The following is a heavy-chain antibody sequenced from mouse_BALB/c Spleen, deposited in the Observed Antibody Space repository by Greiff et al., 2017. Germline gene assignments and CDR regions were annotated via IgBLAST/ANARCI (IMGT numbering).Heavy chain of an antibody. Sequence: DVMLVESGGGLVQPGGSRKLSCAASGFTFSDYGMAWVRQAPGKGPEWVAFISNLAYSIYYADTVTGRFTISRENAKNTLYLEMSSLRSEDTAMYYCARSLYYGYLDYWGQGTSVTVSS. CDR3: ARSLYYGYLDY. D-gene: IGHD1-2*01. J-gene: IGHJ4*01. V-gene: IGHV5-15*02. CDR1: GFTFSDYG. CDR2: ISNLAYSI.